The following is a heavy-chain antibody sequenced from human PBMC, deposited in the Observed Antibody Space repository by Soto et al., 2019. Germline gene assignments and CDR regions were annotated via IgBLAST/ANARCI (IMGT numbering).Heavy chain of an antibody. CDR2: IYYSGST. J-gene: IGHJ4*02. Sequence: PSETLSLTCTVSGGSVSSGSYYWSWIRQPPGKGLEWIGYIYYSGSTNYNPSLKSRVTISVDTSKNQFSLKLSSVTAADTAVYYCARDHYYDSSGYYTFDYWGQGTLVTVSS. CDR3: ARDHYYDSSGYYTFDY. D-gene: IGHD3-22*01. V-gene: IGHV4-61*01. CDR1: GGSVSSGSYY.